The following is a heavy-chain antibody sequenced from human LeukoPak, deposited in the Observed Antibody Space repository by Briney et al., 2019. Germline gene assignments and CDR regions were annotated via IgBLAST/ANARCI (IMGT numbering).Heavy chain of an antibody. D-gene: IGHD3-16*02. CDR1: GGSFSGYY. CDR3: ARGLNDYVWGSYRQRNWFDP. Sequence: PSETLSLTCAVYGGSFSGYYWSWIRQPPGKGLEWIGEINHSGSTNYNPSLKSRVTISVDTSKNQFSLKLSSVTAADTAVYYCARGLNDYVWGSYRQRNWFDPWGQGTLVTVSS. CDR2: INHSGST. V-gene: IGHV4-34*01. J-gene: IGHJ5*02.